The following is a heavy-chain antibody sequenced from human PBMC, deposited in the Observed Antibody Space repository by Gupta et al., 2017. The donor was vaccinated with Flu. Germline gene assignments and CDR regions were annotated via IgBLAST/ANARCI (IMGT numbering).Heavy chain of an antibody. V-gene: IGHV3-30*18. J-gene: IGHJ4*02. CDR2: ISFDGGIE. Sequence: GLHWVRQAPGKGLEWVAVISFDGGIEYYAASVKGRFTISRDNSKNTLYLHMNSLRAEDTAVYYCAKDTETLDYWGQGTLVTVSS. CDR3: AKDTETLDY. CDR1: G.